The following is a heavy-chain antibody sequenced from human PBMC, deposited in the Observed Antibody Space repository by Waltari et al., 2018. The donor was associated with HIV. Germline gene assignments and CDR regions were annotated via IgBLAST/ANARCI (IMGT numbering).Heavy chain of an antibody. V-gene: IGHV1-2*02. J-gene: IGHJ4*02. CDR3: ARGYASTTLMIYYFDY. CDR1: GYTLTGYY. CDR2: INPNSCTT. D-gene: IGHD2-8*01. Sequence: QVQLVQSGAEVKKPGASVKVSCKASGYTLTGYYMHWVRQAPGQGLQWMGWINPNSCTTNYAQNFQGRVTMTTDTSINTAYMELSRLRSDDTAMYYCARGYASTTLMIYYFDYWGQGTLVTVSS.